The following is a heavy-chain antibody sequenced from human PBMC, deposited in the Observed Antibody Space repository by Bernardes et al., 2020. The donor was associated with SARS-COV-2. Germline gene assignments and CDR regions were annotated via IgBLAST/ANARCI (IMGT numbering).Heavy chain of an antibody. J-gene: IGHJ4*02. Sequence: SETLSLTCTVSGVSISSYYWSWIRQPPGKGLEWLGYIYYSGSTNYNPALKSRVTISVDTSKNQFSLKLSSVTAADTAVYYCARRGSSWYFDYWGQGTLVTVSS. D-gene: IGHD6-13*01. V-gene: IGHV4-59*01. CDR3: ARRGSSWYFDY. CDR1: GVSISSYY. CDR2: IYYSGST.